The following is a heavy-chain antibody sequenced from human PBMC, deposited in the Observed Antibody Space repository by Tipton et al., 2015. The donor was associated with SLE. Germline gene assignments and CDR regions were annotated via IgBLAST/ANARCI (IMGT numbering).Heavy chain of an antibody. CDR2: IRYDGSNK. Sequence: SLRLSCAASGFTFSSYGMHWVRQAPGKGLEWVAFIRYDGSNKYYADSVKGRFTISRDNSKNTLYLQMNSLRAEDTAVYYCAKDRTGYDILTGVDAFDIWGQGTMVTVSS. V-gene: IGHV3-30*02. CDR1: GFTFSSYG. D-gene: IGHD3-9*01. J-gene: IGHJ3*02. CDR3: AKDRTGYDILTGVDAFDI.